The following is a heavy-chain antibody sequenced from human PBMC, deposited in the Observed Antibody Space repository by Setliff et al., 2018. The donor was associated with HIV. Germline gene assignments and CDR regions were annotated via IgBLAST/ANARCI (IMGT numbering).Heavy chain of an antibody. CDR3: ARDFTADNTGSVTGFGFDV. J-gene: IGHJ4*03. CDR1: GGSISSSSYY. CDR2: IYTTGST. Sequence: SETLSLTCTVSGGSISSSSYYWGWIRQPAGKGLEWIGRIYTTGSTNYNPSLKSRVTISLDTSKKQFSLKVRSVTAADTAVYFCARDFTADNTGSVTGFGFDVWGQGTLVTVSS. D-gene: IGHD3-22*01. V-gene: IGHV4-61*02.